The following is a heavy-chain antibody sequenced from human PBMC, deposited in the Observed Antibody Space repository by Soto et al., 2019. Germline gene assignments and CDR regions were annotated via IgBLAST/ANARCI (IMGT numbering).Heavy chain of an antibody. J-gene: IGHJ6*02. CDR2: INPKSGGT. D-gene: IGHD2-8*01. V-gene: IGHV1-2*04. Sequence: WASVKVDCKASGYSFTDYHIHWVRQAPGQGLEWLGRINPKSGGTSTAQKFQGWVTMTTDTSISTASMELTRLTSDDTAIYYCASGDSTDCSNGGCSFFSNHDMPVWG. CDR1: GYSFTDYH. CDR3: ASGDSTDCSNGGCSFFSNHDMPV.